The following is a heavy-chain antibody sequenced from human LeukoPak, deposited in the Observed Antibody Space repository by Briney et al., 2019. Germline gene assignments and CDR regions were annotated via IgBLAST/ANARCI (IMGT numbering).Heavy chain of an antibody. Sequence: GRSLRLSCAASGFTFSSYGMHWVRQAPGKGLEWVAVIWYDGSNKYYADPVKGRFTVSRDNSKNTLYLQMNSLRAEDTAVYYCAKSDYPIVGATSMDYWGQGTLVTVSS. CDR3: AKSDYPIVGATSMDY. CDR1: GFTFSSYG. V-gene: IGHV3-33*06. J-gene: IGHJ4*02. D-gene: IGHD1-26*01. CDR2: IWYDGSNK.